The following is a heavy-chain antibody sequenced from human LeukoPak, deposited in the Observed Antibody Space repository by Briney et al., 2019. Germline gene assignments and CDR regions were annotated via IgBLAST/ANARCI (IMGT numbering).Heavy chain of an antibody. CDR1: GFTFSSYA. Sequence: PGGSLRLSCAASGFTFSSYAMHWVRQAPGKGLEWVAVISHDGSNKYYADSVKGRFTISRDNSKNTLYLQMNSLRAEDTAVYYCARGMGYILTGYYTRREYYFDYWGQGTLVTVSS. J-gene: IGHJ4*02. D-gene: IGHD3-9*01. CDR2: ISHDGSNK. CDR3: ARGMGYILTGYYTRREYYFDY. V-gene: IGHV3-30-3*01.